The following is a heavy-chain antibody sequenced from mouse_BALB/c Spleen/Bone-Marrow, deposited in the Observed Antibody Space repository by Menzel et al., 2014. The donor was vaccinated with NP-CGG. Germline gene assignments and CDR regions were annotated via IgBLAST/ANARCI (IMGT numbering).Heavy chain of an antibody. J-gene: IGHJ3*01. D-gene: IGHD2-4*01. CDR2: ISGGGSYT. V-gene: IGHV5-9-2*01. CDR1: GFTFSNYG. Sequence: EVQVVESGGGLVKSGGSLKLSCAASGFTFSNYGMSWVRQTPEKRLEWVATISGGGSYTFYSDSVKGRFTISRDNAKNXLYLQLSSLRSEDTALYYCARHAYYDQTEVSFVYWGQGTLVTVSA. CDR3: ARHAYYDQTEVSFVY.